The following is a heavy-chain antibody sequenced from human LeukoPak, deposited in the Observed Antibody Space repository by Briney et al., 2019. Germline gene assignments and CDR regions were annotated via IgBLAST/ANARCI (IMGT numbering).Heavy chain of an antibody. V-gene: IGHV4-34*01. CDR2: IHHSGST. D-gene: IGHD3-3*01. J-gene: IGHJ4*02. Sequence: SETLSLTCAVYGGSFSSYYWSWIRQPPGKGLEWIGEIHHSGSTNYNPSLKSRVTISVDTSKNQSSLKLSSVTAADTAVYYCASGVGFWSGYWGYWGQGTLVTVSS. CDR3: ASGVGFWSGYWGY. CDR1: GGSFSSYY.